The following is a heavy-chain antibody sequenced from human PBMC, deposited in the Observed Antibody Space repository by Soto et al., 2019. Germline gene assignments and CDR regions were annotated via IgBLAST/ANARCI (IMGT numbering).Heavy chain of an antibody. J-gene: IGHJ6*02. Sequence: QAQLVQSGAEVKKPGASVKVSCKASGYTFINHGISWVRQAPGQGLEWRGGIRFYNDNTNYAPKFQGRVTRSTDTSTSTAQIELRRLKSEDAAVYYCARYNSGWCRYGMDVWGQGTTVTVSS. D-gene: IGHD6-19*01. V-gene: IGHV1-18*01. CDR1: GYTFINHG. CDR2: IRFYNDNT. CDR3: ARYNSGWCRYGMDV.